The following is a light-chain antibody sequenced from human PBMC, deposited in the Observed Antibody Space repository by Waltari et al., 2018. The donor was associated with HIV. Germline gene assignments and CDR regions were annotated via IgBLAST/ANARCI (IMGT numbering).Light chain of an antibody. Sequence: SYELTTALSVSVALGHTANITCGGGHIGSKNVDWYQQKPGQAPVLVIFRDIMRPSGIPERLSGSNSGKSATLTISRAQAGDECDYYCQVWDSSSFVFATGTKITVL. J-gene: IGLJ1*01. CDR1: HIGSKN. CDR3: QVWDSSSFV. V-gene: IGLV3-9*01. CDR2: RDI.